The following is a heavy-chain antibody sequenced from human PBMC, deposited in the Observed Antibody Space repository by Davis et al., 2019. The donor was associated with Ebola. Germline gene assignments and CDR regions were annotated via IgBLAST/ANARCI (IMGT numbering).Heavy chain of an antibody. CDR3: AGCFEYYYYGMDV. J-gene: IGHJ6*02. CDR2: INPSGGST. D-gene: IGHD2-15*01. CDR1: GYTFTSYY. V-gene: IGHV1-46*01. Sequence: ASVKVSCKASGYTFTSYYMHWVRQAPGQGLEWMGIINPSGGSTSYAQKFQGRVTITADKSTSTAYMELSSLRSEDAAVYYCAGCFEYYYYGMDVWGQGTTVTVSS.